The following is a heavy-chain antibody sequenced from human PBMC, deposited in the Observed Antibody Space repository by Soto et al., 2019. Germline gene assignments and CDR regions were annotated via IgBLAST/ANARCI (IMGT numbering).Heavy chain of an antibody. J-gene: IGHJ5*02. V-gene: IGHV1-3*01. CDR2: INAGNGNT. Sequence: ASVQVSCKASGYTFTSYAMHWVRQAPGQRLEWMGWINAGNGNTKYSQKFQGRVTITRDTSASTAYMELSSLRSEDTAVYYCARDPGYSYFDPWGQGIQVTVSS. CDR3: ARDPGYSYFDP. CDR1: GYTFTSYA. D-gene: IGHD5-18*01.